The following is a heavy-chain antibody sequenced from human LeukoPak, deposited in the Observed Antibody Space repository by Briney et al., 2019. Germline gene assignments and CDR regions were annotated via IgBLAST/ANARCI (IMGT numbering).Heavy chain of an antibody. Sequence: ASVKVSCKASGYTLTGYYMHWVRQAPGQGLEWMGWINPNSGGTNYAQKFQGRVTMTTDTSISTAYMELSRLRSDDTAVYYCARGRDCSSTSCAPADYWGQGTLVTVSS. CDR1: GYTLTGYY. CDR2: INPNSGGT. CDR3: ARGRDCSSTSCAPADY. D-gene: IGHD2-2*01. J-gene: IGHJ4*02. V-gene: IGHV1-2*02.